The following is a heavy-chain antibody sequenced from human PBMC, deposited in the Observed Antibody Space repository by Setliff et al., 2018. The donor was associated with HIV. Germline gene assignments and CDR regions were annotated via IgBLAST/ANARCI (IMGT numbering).Heavy chain of an antibody. CDR3: ARDWRSGYDLNFDY. J-gene: IGHJ4*02. D-gene: IGHD5-12*01. V-gene: IGHV3-23*01. CDR1: GFNFDDYG. CDR2: ISASGGST. Sequence: PGGSLRLSCVTSGFNFDDYGMSWVRQAPGKGLEWVSIISASGGSTYYADSVKGRFTISRDKSKNTLYLQMNSLRAEDTAMYYCARDWRSGYDLNFDYWGQGTLVTVSS.